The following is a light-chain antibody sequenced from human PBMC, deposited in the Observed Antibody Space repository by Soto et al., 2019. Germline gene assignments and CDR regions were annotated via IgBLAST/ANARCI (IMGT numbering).Light chain of an antibody. J-gene: IGKJ2*01. CDR3: QQSYTTPRFT. CDR1: QHINSF. Sequence: IQMTQSPSSLSASVGDRVSITCRASQHINSFLNWYQQKPGEALKLLIYAASRLQDGVPSRFSGSGSGTDFTLTISSLQPEDFATYYCQQSYTTPRFTFGQGTKLEIK. V-gene: IGKV1-39*01. CDR2: AAS.